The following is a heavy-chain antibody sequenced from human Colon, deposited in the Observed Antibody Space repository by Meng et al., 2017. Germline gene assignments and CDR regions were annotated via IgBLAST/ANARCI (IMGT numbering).Heavy chain of an antibody. CDR2: TSHSGST. CDR1: GGSSSRSDW. V-gene: IGHV4-4*02. D-gene: IGHD6-19*01. J-gene: IGHJ4*02. CDR3: ASFPPPGKQWLVTDY. Sequence: VQTLGCGPGLGKPSGPRALTCAVSGGSSSRSDWWSWVRQPPGKGLEWIGETSHSGSTNYSPSLKSRVTISVDKSKNQFSLKLSSVTAADTAVYYCASFPPPGKQWLVTDYWGQGTLVTVSS.